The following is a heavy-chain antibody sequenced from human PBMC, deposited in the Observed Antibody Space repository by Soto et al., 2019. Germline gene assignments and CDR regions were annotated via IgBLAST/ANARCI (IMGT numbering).Heavy chain of an antibody. Sequence: GESLKISCKGSGYSFTNYWIGWVRQMPGKGLEWMGINYPGDSDTRYSPSFQGQVTISADKSISTAYLQWSSLKASDTAMYYCATRGPGLGTYYYYGMDVWGQGTTVTVSS. V-gene: IGHV5-51*01. D-gene: IGHD1-1*01. J-gene: IGHJ6*02. CDR1: GYSFTNYW. CDR3: ATRGPGLGTYYYYGMDV. CDR2: NYPGDSDT.